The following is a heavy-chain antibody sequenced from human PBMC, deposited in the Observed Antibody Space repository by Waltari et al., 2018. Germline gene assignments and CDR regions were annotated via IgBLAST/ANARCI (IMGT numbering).Heavy chain of an antibody. Sequence: QVQLVESGGGVVQPGRSLKLSCAASGFTFSNYAMHWVRQAPGKGLEGVAVISQDGSNTNYLVSVKRRLTVSRENSKNTLYLQMTSLRAEDTAVYYCAKSFSVVVVPYFDYWGQGTLVTVSS. V-gene: IGHV3-30*18. J-gene: IGHJ4*02. CDR3: AKSFSVVVVPYFDY. CDR1: GFTFSNYA. CDR2: ISQDGSNT. D-gene: IGHD3-22*01.